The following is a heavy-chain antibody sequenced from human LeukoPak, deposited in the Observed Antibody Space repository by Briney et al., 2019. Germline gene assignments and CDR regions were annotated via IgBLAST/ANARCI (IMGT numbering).Heavy chain of an antibody. J-gene: IGHJ4*02. Sequence: GGSLRLSCAASGFTLSDYYMTWIRQAPGKGLEWVSSISNSSSYIYYADSVKGRFTISRDNAKNSLYLQMNSLRAEDTAVYYCARGIVPEKFDYWGQGTLVTVSS. CDR3: ARGIVPEKFDY. CDR1: GFTLSDYY. D-gene: IGHD3-22*01. CDR2: ISNSSSYI. V-gene: IGHV3-11*06.